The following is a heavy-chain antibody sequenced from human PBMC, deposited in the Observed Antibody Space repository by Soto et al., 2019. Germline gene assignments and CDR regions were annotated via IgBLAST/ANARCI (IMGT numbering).Heavy chain of an antibody. CDR1: GYTFTGYY. V-gene: IGHV1-2*02. D-gene: IGHD2-15*01. J-gene: IGHJ4*02. CDR3: ASDHCSAVSCYSPGGY. CDR2: SNANSGGT. Sequence: QVQLVQSGAEVKKPGASVKVSCKASGYTFTGYYMHWVRQAPGQGLEWMGWSNANSGGTNYAQKIQGRVTMTRDTSISTAYMELSRLRSDDTAVYSCASDHCSAVSCYSPGGYWGQGTLVTVSS.